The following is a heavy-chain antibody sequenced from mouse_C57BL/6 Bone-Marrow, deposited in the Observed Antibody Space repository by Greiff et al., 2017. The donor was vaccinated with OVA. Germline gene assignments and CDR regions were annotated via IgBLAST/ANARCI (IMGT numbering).Heavy chain of an antibody. Sequence: VQLKESGPELVKPGASVKMSCKASGYTFTDYNMHWVKQSHGKSLEWIGYINPNNGGTSYNQKFKGKATLTVNKSSSTAYMELRSLTAEDSAVYYCARERWARDFDVWGTGTTVTVAS. D-gene: IGHD1-1*02. J-gene: IGHJ1*03. CDR1: GYTFTDYN. CDR2: INPNNGGT. V-gene: IGHV1-22*01. CDR3: ARERWARDFDV.